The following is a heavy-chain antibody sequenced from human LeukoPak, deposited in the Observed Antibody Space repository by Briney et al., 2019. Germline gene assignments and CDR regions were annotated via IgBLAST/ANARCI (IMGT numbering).Heavy chain of an antibody. CDR2: INSDGSST. CDR3: ARGPTGDGFDY. V-gene: IGHV3-74*01. D-gene: IGHD3-16*01. CDR1: GFTFSSYW. J-gene: IGHJ4*02. Sequence: PGGSLRLSCAASGFTFSSYWMHWVRQAPGKGLVWVSRINSDGSSTSYADSVKGRFTISRDNSKNTLYLQMNSLRAEDTAVYYCARGPTGDGFDYWGQGTLVTVSS.